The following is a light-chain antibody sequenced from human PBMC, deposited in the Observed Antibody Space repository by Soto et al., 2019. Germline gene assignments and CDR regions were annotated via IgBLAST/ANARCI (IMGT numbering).Light chain of an antibody. V-gene: IGLV2-11*01. CDR1: SSDVGGYNY. CDR2: DVS. CDR3: CSYAGRYTYL. J-gene: IGLJ1*01. Sequence: SALTQPRSVSGAPGQSVTISCSGTSSDVGGYNYVSWYQQHPGKAPKLMIYDVSKRPSGVPDRFSGSMSGNTASLTISGLQAEDEADYYCCSYAGRYTYLFGTGTKGIVL.